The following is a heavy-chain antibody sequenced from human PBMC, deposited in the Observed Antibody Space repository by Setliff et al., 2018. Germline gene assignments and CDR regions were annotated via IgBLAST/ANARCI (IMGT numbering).Heavy chain of an antibody. CDR2: IYDSGSS. CDR1: GGSVSNSGFF. J-gene: IGHJ5*02. D-gene: IGHD2-15*01. Sequence: SETLSLTCTVSGGSVSNSGFFWGWLRQAPGKGLEWIGNIYDSGSSNYNASLKSRLIITRDTSKNKISLKLTAVTDADPAVYYCGRGFSRIEGWGNWFDPWGQGILVTVSS. CDR3: GRGFSRIEGWGNWFDP. V-gene: IGHV4-39*01.